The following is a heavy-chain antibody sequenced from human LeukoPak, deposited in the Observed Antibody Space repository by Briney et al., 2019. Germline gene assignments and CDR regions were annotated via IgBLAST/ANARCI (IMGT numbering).Heavy chain of an antibody. V-gene: IGHV3-73*01. CDR3: TRLDEQWTVFDY. D-gene: IGHD6-19*01. CDR1: GFTFSGSA. Sequence: GVSLRLSCAAYGFTFSGSAMHWVHQASGKGLEWVGRVRNKANNYATAYAASVKGRFTISRDDAKNTAYLEMNSLKTEDTAVYYCTRLDEQWTVFDYWGQGTLVTVSS. CDR2: VRNKANNYAT. J-gene: IGHJ4*02.